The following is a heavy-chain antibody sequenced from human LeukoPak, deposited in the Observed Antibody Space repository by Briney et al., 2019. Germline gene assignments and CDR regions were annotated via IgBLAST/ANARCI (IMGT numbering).Heavy chain of an antibody. Sequence: SVKVSCKASGGTFSSYAISWVRQAPGQGLEWMGGIIPIFGTAKYAQKFQSRVRITADESTSTAYMELSSLRSEDTAVYYCANGIVVVPAGDYYYYYYMDVWGKGTTVTVSS. CDR2: IIPIFGTA. J-gene: IGHJ6*03. CDR3: ANGIVVVPAGDYYYYYYMDV. D-gene: IGHD2-2*01. CDR1: GGTFSSYA. V-gene: IGHV1-69*13.